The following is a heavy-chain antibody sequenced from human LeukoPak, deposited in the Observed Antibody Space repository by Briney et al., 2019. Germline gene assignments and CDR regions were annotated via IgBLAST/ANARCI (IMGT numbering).Heavy chain of an antibody. J-gene: IGHJ5*02. CDR2: IYTSGST. D-gene: IGHD3-3*01. CDR3: ASQSYDFWSGYYTLHGFDP. V-gene: IGHV4-4*07. CDR1: GGSISSYY. Sequence: PSETLSLTCTVSGGSISSYYWSWIRQPAGKGLEWIGRIYTSGSTNYNPSLKSRVTMSVDTSKNQFSLKLSSVTAADTAVYYCASQSYDFWSGYYTLHGFDPWGQGTLVTVSS.